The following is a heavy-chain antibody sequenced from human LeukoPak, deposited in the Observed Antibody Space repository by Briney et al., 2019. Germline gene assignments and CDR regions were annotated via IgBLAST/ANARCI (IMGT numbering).Heavy chain of an antibody. CDR3: ARFTYYDILTGSPPFDP. CDR2: INPNSGGT. V-gene: IGHV1-2*02. J-gene: IGHJ5*02. CDR1: GYTFTGYY. D-gene: IGHD3-9*01. Sequence: ASVKVSCKASGYTFTGYYMHWVRQAPGQGLEWMGWINPNSGGTNYAQKFQGRVTMTRDTSISTAYMELSRLRSDDTAVYYCARFTYYDILTGSPPFDPWGQGTLVTVSS.